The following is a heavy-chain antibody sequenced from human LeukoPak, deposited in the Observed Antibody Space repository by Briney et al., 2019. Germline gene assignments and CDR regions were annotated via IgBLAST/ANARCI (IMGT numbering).Heavy chain of an antibody. D-gene: IGHD3-9*01. V-gene: IGHV1-3*01. CDR1: GYTFSNYA. Sequence: ASVNVSCKASGYTFSNYAIHWVRQAPGQRLEWMGWINAGNGKTKYSQKFQGRVTIIRDTSASTVYMELSSLRSEDTAVYYCARSYYDILTGSVRNWFDPWGQGTLVTVSS. CDR2: INAGNGKT. J-gene: IGHJ5*02. CDR3: ARSYYDILTGSVRNWFDP.